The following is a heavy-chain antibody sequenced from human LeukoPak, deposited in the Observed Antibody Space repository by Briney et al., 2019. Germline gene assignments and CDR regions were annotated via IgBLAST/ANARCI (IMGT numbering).Heavy chain of an antibody. V-gene: IGHV1-18*01. CDR2: ISAYNGNT. J-gene: IGHJ3*02. CDR3: ARGRANDLAFDI. Sequence: ASVKVSYKASRSTFTTYVISWVRQAPGQQLEWMGWISAYNGNTNYAQKLQGRVTMTTDTSTSTAYMELRSLRSDDTAVYYCARGRANDLAFDIWGQGTMVTVSS. CDR1: RSTFTTYV. D-gene: IGHD1-1*01.